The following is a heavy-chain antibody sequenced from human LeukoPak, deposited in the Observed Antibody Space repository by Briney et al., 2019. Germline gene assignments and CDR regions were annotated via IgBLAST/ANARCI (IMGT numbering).Heavy chain of an antibody. CDR1: GFTVSSNY. J-gene: IGHJ4*02. Sequence: GGSLRLSCAASGFTVSSNYMSWVRQAPGKXLXXXXXXXXGGSTYYADSVKGRFTISRDNSKNTLYLQMNSLRAEDTAVYYCARDIMARRGSYSVGFDYWGQGTLVTVSS. D-gene: IGHD1-26*01. CDR3: ARDIMARRGSYSVGFDY. CDR2: XXXGGST. V-gene: IGHV3-53*01.